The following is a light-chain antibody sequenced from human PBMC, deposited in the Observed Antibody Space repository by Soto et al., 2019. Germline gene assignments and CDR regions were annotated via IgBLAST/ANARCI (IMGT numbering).Light chain of an antibody. Sequence: DIVVTQSPATLSASPGEIVTLSFRASQFVSSRLAWYQRRPGQALRLLIYDASSRATGVPARFSGSGSGTDFTLTISNLEPDDFAVYYCQHRSNWPPTFGQGTKV. CDR1: QFVSSR. V-gene: IGKV3-11*01. CDR3: QHRSNWPPT. J-gene: IGKJ1*01. CDR2: DAS.